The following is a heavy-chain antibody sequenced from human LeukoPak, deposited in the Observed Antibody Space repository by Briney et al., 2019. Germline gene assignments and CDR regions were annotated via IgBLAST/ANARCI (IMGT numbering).Heavy chain of an antibody. CDR2: IYYSGST. V-gene: IGHV4-59*08. D-gene: IGHD1-26*01. Sequence: PSETLSLTCTVPGGSISSYYWSWIRQPPGKGLEWIGYIYYSGSTNYNPSLKSRVTISVDTSKNQFSLKLSSVTAADTAVYYCARIYSGSPVDYWGQGTLVTVSS. J-gene: IGHJ4*02. CDR1: GGSISSYY. CDR3: ARIYSGSPVDY.